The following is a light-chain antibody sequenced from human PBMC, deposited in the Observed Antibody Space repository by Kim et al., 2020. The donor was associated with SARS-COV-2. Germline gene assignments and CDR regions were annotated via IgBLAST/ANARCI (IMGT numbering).Light chain of an antibody. Sequence: SSELTQDPAVSVALGQTVRITCQGDSLRNYYASWYQQKPGQAPVLVMFARNNRPSGIPDRFSGSSSGRTASLIITGAQAADEADYYCNSRDSSGNQPVVFGGGTQLTVL. CDR1: SLRNYY. CDR2: ARN. V-gene: IGLV3-19*01. J-gene: IGLJ2*01. CDR3: NSRDSSGNQPVV.